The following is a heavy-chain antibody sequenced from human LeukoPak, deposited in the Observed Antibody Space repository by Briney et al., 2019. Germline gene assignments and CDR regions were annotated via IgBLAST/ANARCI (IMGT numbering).Heavy chain of an antibody. V-gene: IGHV3-11*06. CDR2: ISSSSSYT. Sequence: GGPLRLSCAASGFTFSDYYMSWIRQAPGKRLEWVSYISSSSSYTNYADSVKGRFTISRDNAKNSLYLQMNSLRAEDTAVYYCARASQYYYGSGGILHTWGQGTLVTVSS. D-gene: IGHD3-10*01. CDR1: GFTFSDYY. J-gene: IGHJ4*02. CDR3: ARASQYYYGSGGILHT.